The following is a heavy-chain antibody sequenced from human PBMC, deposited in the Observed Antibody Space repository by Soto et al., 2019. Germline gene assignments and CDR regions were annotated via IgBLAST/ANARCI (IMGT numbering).Heavy chain of an antibody. D-gene: IGHD3-3*01. CDR3: ARGIFGVVIRFDY. Sequence: GGSLRLSCAASGFTVSSNYMTWVRQAPGKGLEWVSVIYSGGKTYYADSVKGRFTISRDSSKNTLYLQMNSLRAEDTAVYYCARGIFGVVIRFDYWGQGTLVTVSS. V-gene: IGHV3-66*01. J-gene: IGHJ4*02. CDR2: IYSGGKT. CDR1: GFTVSSNY.